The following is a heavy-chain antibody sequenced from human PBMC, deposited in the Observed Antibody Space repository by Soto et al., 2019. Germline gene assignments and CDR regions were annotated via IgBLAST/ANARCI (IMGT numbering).Heavy chain of an antibody. V-gene: IGHV3-33*01. CDR1: GFTFSSYG. Sequence: QVQLVESGGGVVQPGRSLRLSCAASGFTFSSYGMHWVRQAPGKGLEWVAVIWYDGRNKYYADSVKGRFTISRDNSKNTLYLQMNSLRAEDTAVYYCARDGGYCSGGSCLYYWGQGTLVTVSS. J-gene: IGHJ4*02. D-gene: IGHD2-15*01. CDR3: ARDGGYCSGGSCLYY. CDR2: IWYDGRNK.